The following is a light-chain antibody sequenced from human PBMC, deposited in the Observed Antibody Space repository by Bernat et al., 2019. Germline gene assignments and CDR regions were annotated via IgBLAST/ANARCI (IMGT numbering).Light chain of an antibody. J-gene: IGKJ2*01. CDR1: QSISSW. V-gene: IGKV1-5*03. CDR2: KAS. Sequence: DIQMTQSPSTLSASVGDRVTITCRASQSISSWLAWYQQKPGKAPKLLIYKASSLESGVPSRFSGSGSGPEFTLTISSLQPDDFANYYCQQYNSYSGYTFGQGNKVGMK. CDR3: QQYNSYSGYT.